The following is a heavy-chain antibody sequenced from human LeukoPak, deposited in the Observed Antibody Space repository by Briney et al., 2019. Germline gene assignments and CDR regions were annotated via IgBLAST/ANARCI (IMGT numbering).Heavy chain of an antibody. Sequence: ASVKVSCKASGYTFSRYYMQWVRQAPGQGLEWLGMIIPSGGSTTYAQKFQDRITLTRDMSTSTVYMELNSLRSEDTAVYYCARDLEYAASGKRFDSWGQGTLVTVSS. CDR2: IIPSGGST. D-gene: IGHD3-3*01. CDR3: ARDLEYAASGKRFDS. CDR1: GYTFSRYY. J-gene: IGHJ4*02. V-gene: IGHV1-46*01.